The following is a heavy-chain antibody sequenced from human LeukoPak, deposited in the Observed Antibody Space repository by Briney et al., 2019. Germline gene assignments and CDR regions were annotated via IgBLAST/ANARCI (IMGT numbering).Heavy chain of an antibody. CDR3: ARRGYFDL. CDR2: IITSGSST. J-gene: IGHJ2*01. CDR1: GFTFISYA. Sequence: PGGSLRLSCAASGFTFISYAMSWVRQAPGMGLEWVSTIITSGSSTYYANSVKGRFTISRDNSKDTLYLQMNSLRAEDTAVYYCARRGYFDLWGRGTLVTVSS. V-gene: IGHV3-23*01.